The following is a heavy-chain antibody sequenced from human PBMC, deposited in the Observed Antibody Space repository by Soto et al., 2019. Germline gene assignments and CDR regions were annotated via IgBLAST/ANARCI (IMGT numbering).Heavy chain of an antibody. CDR2: IYYSGST. CDR1: GGSISSSSYY. D-gene: IGHD6-6*01. CDR3: ARRYYSSSSGWFDP. V-gene: IGHV4-39*01. Sequence: SETLSLTCTPSGGSISSSSYYWGWIRQPPGKGLEWIGSIYYSGSTYYNPSLKSRVTISVDTSKNQFSLKLSSVTAADTAVYYCARRYYSSSSGWFDPWGQGTLVTVSS. J-gene: IGHJ5*02.